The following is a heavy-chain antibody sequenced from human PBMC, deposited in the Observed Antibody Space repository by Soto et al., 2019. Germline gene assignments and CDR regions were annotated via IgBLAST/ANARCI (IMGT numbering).Heavy chain of an antibody. CDR1: GYNFAGYW. Sequence: GESLKISCKGSGYNFAGYWIAWVRQMPGKGLELMGIIYPSDSDTRYRPSFQGQVTISADKSISSAYLKWRSLRASDTAMYYCETPLRGVVPDAKGSSSGWYIEHYYYGMDEWGQRTTVTVSS. J-gene: IGHJ6*02. CDR3: ETPLRGVVPDAKGSSSGWYIEHYYYGMDE. V-gene: IGHV5-51*01. CDR2: IYPSDSDT. D-gene: IGHD6-19*01.